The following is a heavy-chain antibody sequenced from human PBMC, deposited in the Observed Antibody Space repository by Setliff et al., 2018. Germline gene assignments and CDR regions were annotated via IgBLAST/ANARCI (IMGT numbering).Heavy chain of an antibody. J-gene: IGHJ6*03. V-gene: IGHV4-34*01. CDR3: ARDSSGSYYNVYYYYYYYMDV. CDR1: GGSISSYY. CDR2: INHSGST. Sequence: SETLSLTCTVSGGSISSYYWSWIRQPPGKGLEWIGEINHSGSTNYNPSLKSRVTISVDTSKNQFSLKLSSVTAADTAVYFCARDSSGSYYNVYYYYYYYMDVWGKGTTVTVSS. D-gene: IGHD3-10*01.